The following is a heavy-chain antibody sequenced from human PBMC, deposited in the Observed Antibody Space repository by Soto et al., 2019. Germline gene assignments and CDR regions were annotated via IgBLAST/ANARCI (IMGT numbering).Heavy chain of an antibody. CDR1: GGSIRSYY. J-gene: IGHJ5*02. CDR2: IHYSGST. V-gene: IGHV4-59*01. CDR3: ASNGYDYPNWFDP. Sequence: TSETLSLTCTVSGGSIRSYYWSWIRQPPGKGLEWIGYIHYSGSTNYNPSLKSRVTISIDTSKNQFSLKLSSVTAADTAAYYCASNGYDYPNWFDPWGQGTLVTVSS. D-gene: IGHD3-22*01.